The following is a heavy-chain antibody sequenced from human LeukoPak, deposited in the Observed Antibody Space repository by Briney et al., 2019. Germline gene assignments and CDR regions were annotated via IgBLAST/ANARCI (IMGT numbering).Heavy chain of an antibody. CDR3: ARSILVIVVPPGAFDI. CDR1: GYTFTGYY. CDR2: INPNNDGT. V-gene: IGHV1-2*02. D-gene: IGHD3-22*01. Sequence: GASVKVSCKASGYTFTGYYMHWVRQAPGQGLEWMGWINPNNDGTNYAAQKFQGRVTMTRDTSISTAYMELSSLGSDDTAVYYCARSILVIVVPPGAFDIWGQGTMVTVSS. J-gene: IGHJ3*02.